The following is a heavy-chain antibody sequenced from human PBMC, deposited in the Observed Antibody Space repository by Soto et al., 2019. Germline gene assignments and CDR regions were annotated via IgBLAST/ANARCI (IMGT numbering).Heavy chain of an antibody. CDR3: ARVGGYYGDYPNFDY. Sequence: ETLSLTCTVSGGSISSYYWTWIRQPPGKGLEWIGNIYYSGSTNYNPSLKSRVTISVDTSKNQFFLRLSSMTAADTAVYYCARVGGYYGDYPNFDYWGQGTLVTVSS. CDR2: IYYSGST. J-gene: IGHJ4*02. D-gene: IGHD4-17*01. V-gene: IGHV4-59*01. CDR1: GGSISSYY.